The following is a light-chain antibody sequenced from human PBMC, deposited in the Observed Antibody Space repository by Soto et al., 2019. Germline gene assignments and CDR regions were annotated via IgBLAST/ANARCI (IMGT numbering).Light chain of an antibody. V-gene: IGKV3-15*01. CDR2: GAS. CDR1: QSVSSD. J-gene: IGKJ2*01. CDR3: QQYNNWPPDT. Sequence: IVMTQSPATLSVSPGDRVTLSCRASQSVSSDLAWYQQRPGQAPRLLIYGASTRATGIPARFSGTGSGTEFPLTISSLQSEDFAIYYCQQYNNWPPDTFGQGTKVDIK.